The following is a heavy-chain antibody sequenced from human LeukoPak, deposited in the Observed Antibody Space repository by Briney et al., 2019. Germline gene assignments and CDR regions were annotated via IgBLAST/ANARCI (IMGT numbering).Heavy chain of an antibody. J-gene: IGHJ3*02. CDR2: ISWNSGSI. Sequence: GGSLRLSCAASGFTFDDYAMHWVRQAPGKGLEWVSGISWNSGSIGYADSVKGRFTISRDNAKNSLYLQMNSLRAEDTALYYCAKGLAAAVDDALDIWGQGTMVTVSS. V-gene: IGHV3-9*01. CDR3: AKGLAAAVDDALDI. CDR1: GFTFDDYA. D-gene: IGHD6-13*01.